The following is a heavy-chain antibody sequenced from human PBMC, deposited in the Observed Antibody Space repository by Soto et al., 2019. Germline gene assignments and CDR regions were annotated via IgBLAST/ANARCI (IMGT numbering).Heavy chain of an antibody. CDR1: GFTFSSFW. J-gene: IGHJ5*02. CDR3: ARVNGLGLLWFGESSP. V-gene: IGHV3-74*01. CDR2: INSDGSNI. D-gene: IGHD3-10*01. Sequence: PGGSLRLSCAASGFTFSSFWMHWVRQAPGKGLVWVSRINSDGSNINYADSVKGRFTISRDNAKNTLYLQMNSLRAEDSALYYCARVNGLGLLWFGESSPGGQGTLVTVSS.